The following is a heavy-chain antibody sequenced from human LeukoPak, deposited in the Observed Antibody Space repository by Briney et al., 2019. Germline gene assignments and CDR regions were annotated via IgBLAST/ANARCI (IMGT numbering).Heavy chain of an antibody. J-gene: IGHJ4*02. D-gene: IGHD4-17*01. V-gene: IGHV4-39*07. CDR2: IYYSGST. CDR1: GGSINSASNY. Sequence: PSETLSLTCTVSGGSINSASNYWSWIRQPPGKGLEWIGSIYYSGSTSYNPSLKSRVTISVDTSKNQFSLRLSSVTAADTAVYYCARGGEAYGDYSLAFDYWGQGTLVTVSS. CDR3: ARGGEAYGDYSLAFDY.